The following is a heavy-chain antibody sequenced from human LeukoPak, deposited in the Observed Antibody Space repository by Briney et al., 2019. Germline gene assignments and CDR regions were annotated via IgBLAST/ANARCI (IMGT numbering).Heavy chain of an antibody. Sequence: KPGWSLRLSCAASGFTFSNAWMNWVRQAPGKGLEWVGRIKSKTDGGTTEYAAPVKGRFTISRDDSKNTLYLQMNSLKTEDTAVYYCTTDEWLDIVATSHLDYWGQGTLVTVSS. V-gene: IGHV3-15*07. CDR3: TTDEWLDIVATSHLDY. J-gene: IGHJ4*02. CDR1: GFTFSNAW. D-gene: IGHD5-12*01. CDR2: IKSKTDGGTT.